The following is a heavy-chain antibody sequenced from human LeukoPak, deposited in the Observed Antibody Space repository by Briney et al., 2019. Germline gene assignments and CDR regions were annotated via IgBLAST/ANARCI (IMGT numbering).Heavy chain of an antibody. Sequence: PSQTLSLTCTVSGGSISSGDYYWSWIRQPPGKGLEWIGYIYYSGSTYYNPSLKSRVTISVGTSKNQFSLKLSSVTAADTAVYYCAREDRWGHAFDIWGQGTMVTVSS. CDR3: AREDRWGHAFDI. CDR2: IYYSGST. J-gene: IGHJ3*02. D-gene: IGHD7-27*01. CDR1: GGSISSGDYY. V-gene: IGHV4-30-4*08.